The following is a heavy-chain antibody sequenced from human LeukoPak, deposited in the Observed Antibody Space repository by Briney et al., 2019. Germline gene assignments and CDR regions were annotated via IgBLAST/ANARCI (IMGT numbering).Heavy chain of an antibody. CDR1: GFTVSSNY. V-gene: IGHV3-66*01. J-gene: IGHJ6*02. D-gene: IGHD6-13*01. Sequence: PGGSLRLSCAVSGFTVSSNYMSWVRQAPGKGLEWVSVIYSGGSTYYADSVKGRFTISRDNSKNTLYLQMNSLRAEDTAVYYCARDPTAIYSSSWSPGGRYGMDVWGQGTTVTVSS. CDR3: ARDPTAIYSSSWSPGGRYGMDV. CDR2: IYSGGST.